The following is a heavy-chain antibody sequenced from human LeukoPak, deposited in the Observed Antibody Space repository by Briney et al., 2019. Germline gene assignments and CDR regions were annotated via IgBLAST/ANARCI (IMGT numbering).Heavy chain of an antibody. Sequence: GGSLRLSCAASGFTFSTYEMNWVRRAPGKGLEWVAVIWYDGSNKYYADSVKGRFTISRDNSKNTLYLQMNSLRAEDTAVYYCARDEGPGYYDSSGYEFDYWGQGTLVTVSS. CDR1: GFTFSTYE. V-gene: IGHV3-33*08. CDR2: IWYDGSNK. J-gene: IGHJ4*02. CDR3: ARDEGPGYYDSSGYEFDY. D-gene: IGHD3-22*01.